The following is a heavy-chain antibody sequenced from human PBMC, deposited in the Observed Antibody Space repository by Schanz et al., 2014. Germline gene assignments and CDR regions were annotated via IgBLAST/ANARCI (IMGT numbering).Heavy chain of an antibody. D-gene: IGHD3-22*01. CDR2: IYNSGKT. J-gene: IGHJ4*02. CDR3: ATWRGDDSGGHGQFDY. Sequence: QVQLQESGPALVKPSETLSLTCTVSGGSISSEYWSWIRQPAGRGLEWIGRIYNSGKTTYNPSLGGRVSMSIGTSNTHFSLRLSSLTAADTAVYYCATWRGDDSGGHGQFDYWGQGALVTVSS. CDR1: GGSISSEY. V-gene: IGHV4-4*07.